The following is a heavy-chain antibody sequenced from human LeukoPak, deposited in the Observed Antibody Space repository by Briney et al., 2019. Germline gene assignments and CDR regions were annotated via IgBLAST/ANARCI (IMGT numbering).Heavy chain of an antibody. CDR2: IYYSGST. CDR1: GGSISSGDYY. Sequence: SETLSLTCTVSGGSISSGDYYWSWIRQPPGKGLEWIGYIYYSGSTYYNPSLKSRVTISVDTSKNQFSLKLSSVTAADTAVYYCARDYKSGGDCYDYWGQGTLVTVSS. J-gene: IGHJ4*02. D-gene: IGHD2-21*01. V-gene: IGHV4-30-4*08. CDR3: ARDYKSGGDCYDY.